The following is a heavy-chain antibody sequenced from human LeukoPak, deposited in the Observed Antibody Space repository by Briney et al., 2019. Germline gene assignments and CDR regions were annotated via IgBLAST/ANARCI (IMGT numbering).Heavy chain of an antibody. CDR1: ENSFSDYS. CDR3: ARDQYGDYALDY. Sequence: GGSLRLSCVGSENSFSDYSMNWVRQAPGKGLEWVSSISTTGRYIHYADSVKGRFTISRDNAKNLLYLEMNSLRAEDTAVYYCARDQYGDYALDYWGQGTLVTVSS. J-gene: IGHJ4*02. CDR2: ISTTGRYI. V-gene: IGHV3-21*01. D-gene: IGHD4-17*01.